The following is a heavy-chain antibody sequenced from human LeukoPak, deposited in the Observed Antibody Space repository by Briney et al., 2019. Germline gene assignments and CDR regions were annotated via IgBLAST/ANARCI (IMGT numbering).Heavy chain of an antibody. Sequence: ASVKVSYKTSGGTFSSYAISWVRKAPGQELEWIGWISAYNGNTNYAQKLQGRVTMTTDTSTSTAYMELRSLRSDDTAVYYCARDLHRVVVRGVPHYYYYMDVWGKGTTVTISS. J-gene: IGHJ6*03. D-gene: IGHD3-10*01. CDR1: GGTFSSYA. CDR3: ARDLHRVVVRGVPHYYYYMDV. V-gene: IGHV1-18*01. CDR2: ISAYNGNT.